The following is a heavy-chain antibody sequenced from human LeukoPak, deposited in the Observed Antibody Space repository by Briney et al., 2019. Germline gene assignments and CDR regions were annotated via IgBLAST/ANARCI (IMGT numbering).Heavy chain of an antibody. J-gene: IGHJ4*02. CDR3: ARGAGGTVVDYYFDY. CDR2: IYYSGST. Sequence: PSETLSLTCTVSGGSISSYYWSWIRQPPGKGLEWIGYIYYSGSTNYNPSLKSRVTISVDTSKNQFSLKLSSVTAADTAVYYCARGAGGTVVDYYFDYWGQGTLVTVSS. D-gene: IGHD3-22*01. CDR1: GGSISSYY. V-gene: IGHV4-59*01.